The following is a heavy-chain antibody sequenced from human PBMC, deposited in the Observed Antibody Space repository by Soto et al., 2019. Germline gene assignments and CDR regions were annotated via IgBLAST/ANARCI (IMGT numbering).Heavy chain of an antibody. Sequence: SETLSLTCAVYGGSFSGYYWSWIRRPPGKGLEWIGEINHSGSTNYNPSLKSRVTISVDTSKNQFSLKLSSVTAADTAVYYCAGQQIWFGELKGHNYYYYYGMDVWGQGTTVTVSS. J-gene: IGHJ6*02. CDR1: GGSFSGYY. CDR2: INHSGST. CDR3: AGQQIWFGELKGHNYYYYYGMDV. V-gene: IGHV4-34*01. D-gene: IGHD3-10*01.